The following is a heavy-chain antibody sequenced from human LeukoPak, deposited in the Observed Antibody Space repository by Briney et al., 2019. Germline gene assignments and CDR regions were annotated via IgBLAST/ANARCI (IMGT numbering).Heavy chain of an antibody. J-gene: IGHJ4*02. V-gene: IGHV1-2*02. CDR2: INPNSGGT. Sequence: ASVKVSCKASGYTFTGYYMHWVRQAPGQGLEWMGWINPNSGGTNYAQKFQGRVTMTRDTPISTAYMELSRLRSDDTDVYYCARDREDIVVVVAATNGVDYWGQGTLVTVSS. D-gene: IGHD2-15*01. CDR1: GYTFTGYY. CDR3: ARDREDIVVVVAATNGVDY.